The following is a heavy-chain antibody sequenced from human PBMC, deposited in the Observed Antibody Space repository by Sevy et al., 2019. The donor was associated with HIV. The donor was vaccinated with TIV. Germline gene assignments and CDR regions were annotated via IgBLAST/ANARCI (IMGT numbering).Heavy chain of an antibody. V-gene: IGHV3-7*03. CDR2: IKRDGSER. J-gene: IGHJ6*02. D-gene: IGHD2-2*01. CDR1: EFSFSNYW. CDR3: ARDCSSASCLWGLDV. Sequence: GGSLRLSCAASEFSFSNYWKSWVRQAPGKGLEWVANIKRDGSERYYVASVKGRFTISRDNAKTSLYLQMHSLRAEDTAVYYCARDCSSASCLWGLDVWGQGTTVTVSS.